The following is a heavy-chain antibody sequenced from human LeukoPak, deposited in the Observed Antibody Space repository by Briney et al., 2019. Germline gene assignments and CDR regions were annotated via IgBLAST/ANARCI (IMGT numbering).Heavy chain of an antibody. CDR1: GGTFSSYA. J-gene: IGHJ6*03. D-gene: IGHD3-3*01. Sequence: ASVKVSCKASGGTFSSYAISWVRQAPGQGLEWMGWISAYNGNTNYAQKLQGRVTMTTDTSTSTAYTELRSLRSDDTAVYYCARGSFQYYDFWSGYYTSGEYYYYYYMDVWGKGTTVTVSS. CDR3: ARGSFQYYDFWSGYYTSGEYYYYYYMDV. V-gene: IGHV1-18*01. CDR2: ISAYNGNT.